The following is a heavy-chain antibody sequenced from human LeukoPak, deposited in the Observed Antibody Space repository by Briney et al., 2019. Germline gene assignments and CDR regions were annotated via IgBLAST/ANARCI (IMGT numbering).Heavy chain of an antibody. J-gene: IGHJ3*02. D-gene: IGHD3-10*01. Sequence: GGSLRLSCAASGFTFSNYAMSWVRQAPGKGLECVSTISGGGAGSTYYADSVKGRLTISRDDFKNTLYVEMNSLRVEDTAVYYCWGYHYYGSGRDAFEIWGQGTMVTVSS. CDR2: ISGGGAGST. CDR3: WGYHYYGSGRDAFEI. CDR1: GFTFSNYA. V-gene: IGHV3-23*01.